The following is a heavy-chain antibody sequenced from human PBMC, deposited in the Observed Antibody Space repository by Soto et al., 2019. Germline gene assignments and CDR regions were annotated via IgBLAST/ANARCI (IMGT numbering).Heavy chain of an antibody. CDR1: GYIFTSYD. CDR2: SSAHNGDT. D-gene: IGHD3-9*01. Sequence: QVPLVQSGAEVKNPGASVKVSCKASGYIFTSYDISWVRQAPGQGLEWMGWSSAHNGDTKYAQMFQGRVTMTTDTSTSTAYMELRSRRSDDTALYYCAREYSYDIFTAYPLNYAFAIWGQGTMVTVSS. CDR3: AREYSYDIFTAYPLNYAFAI. J-gene: IGHJ3*02. V-gene: IGHV1-18*01.